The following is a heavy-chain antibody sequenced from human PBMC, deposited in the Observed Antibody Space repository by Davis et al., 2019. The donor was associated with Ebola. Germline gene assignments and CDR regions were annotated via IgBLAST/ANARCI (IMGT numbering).Heavy chain of an antibody. Sequence: ASVKVSCKASGYTFTSYYMHWVRQAPGQGLEWMGIINPSGGSTSYAQKFQGRVTMTRDTSTSTVYMELSSLRSEDTAVYYCAGGYCTGGVCYREYYYGMDVWGQGTTVTVSS. J-gene: IGHJ6*02. D-gene: IGHD2-8*02. V-gene: IGHV1-46*01. CDR1: GYTFTSYY. CDR3: AGGYCTGGVCYREYYYGMDV. CDR2: INPSGGST.